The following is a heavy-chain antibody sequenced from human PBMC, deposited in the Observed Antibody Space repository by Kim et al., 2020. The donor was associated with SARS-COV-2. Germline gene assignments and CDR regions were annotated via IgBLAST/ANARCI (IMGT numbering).Heavy chain of an antibody. CDR1: GYTFTTYA. V-gene: IGHV7-4-1*02. D-gene: IGHD3-22*01. CDR3: ARDDTYYYDSSGYHFDY. Sequence: ASVKVSCKASGYTFTTYAMNWVRQAPGQGLEWMGWINTNTGNPTYAQGFTGRFVFSLDTSVSTAYLQISSLKAEDTAVYYCARDDTYYYDSSGYHFDYWGQGTLVTVSS. J-gene: IGHJ4*02. CDR2: INTNTGNP.